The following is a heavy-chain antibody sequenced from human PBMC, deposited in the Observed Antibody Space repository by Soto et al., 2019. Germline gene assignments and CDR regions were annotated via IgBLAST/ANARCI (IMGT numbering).Heavy chain of an antibody. J-gene: IGHJ4*02. Sequence: SETLSLTCTVSGGSTSSDNYWSWIRQPPGKGLEWIGHIYYSGNTDYNPSLKSRLAISIDTSKNQFSLKLSSVTAADTAVYFCAREGGESSDGLYYFDSWGQGSLVAASS. V-gene: IGHV4-30-4*01. CDR2: IYYSGNT. CDR1: GGSTSSDNY. CDR3: AREGGESSDGLYYFDS. D-gene: IGHD3-16*01.